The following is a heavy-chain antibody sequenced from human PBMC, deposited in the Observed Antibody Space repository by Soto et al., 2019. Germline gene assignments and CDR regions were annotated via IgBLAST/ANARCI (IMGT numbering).Heavy chain of an antibody. CDR3: ARASITLDY. V-gene: IGHV3-74*01. J-gene: IGHJ4*02. CDR1: GFTFSSYW. CDR2: INRDGSST. Sequence: GGSLSLSCAASGFTFSSYWMHWVRQAPGKGLVWVSRINRDGSSTTYADSVMGRFTISRDNAKNTLYLQMNSLRAEDTAVYYCARASITLDYWGQGTPVTVSS.